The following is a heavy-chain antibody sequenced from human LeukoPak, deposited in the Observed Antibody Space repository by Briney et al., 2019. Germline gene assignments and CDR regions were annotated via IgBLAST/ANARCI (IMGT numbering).Heavy chain of an antibody. CDR1: GFTFSSYA. Sequence: GGSLRLSCAASGFTFSSYAMSWVRQAPGKGLEWVSAISSSGGSTYYADSVKGRFTISRDNSKNTLYLQMNSLRAEDTAVYYCAKATHITGTIDYWGQGTLVTVSS. V-gene: IGHV3-23*01. J-gene: IGHJ4*02. D-gene: IGHD1-7*01. CDR2: ISSSGGST. CDR3: AKATHITGTIDY.